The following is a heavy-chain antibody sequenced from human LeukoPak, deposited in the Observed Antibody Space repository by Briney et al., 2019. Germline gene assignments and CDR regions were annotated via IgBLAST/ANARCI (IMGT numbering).Heavy chain of an antibody. CDR3: ARAQKYCSSTSCYYYYYYMDV. J-gene: IGHJ6*03. D-gene: IGHD2-2*01. CDR1: GGSFSGYY. Sequence: SETLSLTCAVYGGSFSGYYWSWIRQPPGKGLEWIGEINHSGSTNYNPSLKSRVTISADTSKNQFSLKLSSVTAADTAVYYCARAQKYCSSTSCYYYYYYMDVWGKGTTVTVSS. V-gene: IGHV4-34*01. CDR2: INHSGST.